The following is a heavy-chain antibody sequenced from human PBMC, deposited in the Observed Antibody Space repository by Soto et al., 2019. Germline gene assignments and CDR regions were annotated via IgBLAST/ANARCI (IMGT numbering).Heavy chain of an antibody. V-gene: IGHV3-64D*06. CDR1: GFTFSSSA. D-gene: IGHD4-17*01. J-gene: IGHJ6*02. CDR3: ARVWERTVTTRNSFYGIDG. Sequence: PGGSLRLSCSASGFTFSSSAMHWVRQAPGKGLEYVSAINYNGANTYYGDSVKGRFTVSRDNSKNTLYLQMSSMRAENTAVYFCARVWERTVTTRNSFYGIDGWGRGTTVT. CDR2: INYNGANT.